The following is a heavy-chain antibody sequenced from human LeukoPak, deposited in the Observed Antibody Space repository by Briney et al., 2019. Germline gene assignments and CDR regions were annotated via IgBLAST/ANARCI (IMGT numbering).Heavy chain of an antibody. V-gene: IGHV4-39*07. CDR1: GGSISSSSYY. CDR3: ARNYVWGSYIDY. J-gene: IGHJ4*02. D-gene: IGHD3-16*01. CDR2: IYYSGST. Sequence: SEALSLTCTVSGGSISSSSYYWGWIRQPPGKGLEWIGSIYYSGSTYYNPSLKSRVTISVDTSKNQFSLKLSSVTAADTAVYYCARNYVWGSYIDYWGQGTLVTVSS.